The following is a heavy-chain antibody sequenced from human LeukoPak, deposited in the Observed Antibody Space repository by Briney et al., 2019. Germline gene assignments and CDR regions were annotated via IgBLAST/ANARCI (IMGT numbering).Heavy chain of an antibody. CDR1: GGSISSGGYY. Sequence: KASETLSLTCTVSGGSISSGGYYWSWIRQPPGKGLEWIGEINHSGSTNYNPSLKSRVAISVDTSKNQFSLKLSSVTAADTAVYYCARGPDYYDSSGHRALQGDYWGQGTLVTVSS. CDR2: INHSGST. J-gene: IGHJ4*02. V-gene: IGHV4-39*07. D-gene: IGHD3-22*01. CDR3: ARGPDYYDSSGHRALQGDY.